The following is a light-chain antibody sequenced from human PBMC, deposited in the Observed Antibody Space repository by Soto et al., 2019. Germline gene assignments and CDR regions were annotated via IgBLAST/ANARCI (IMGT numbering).Light chain of an antibody. CDR3: AAWDDSLNGYV. Sequence: QSVLTQPPSASGTPGQRVTISCSGGSSNIGTNAVNWYQQLPGTAPKLLIYNNNQRPSGVPDRFSGSKSGTSASLAISGLXXEDEADYYCAAWDDSLNGYVXGTGTKLTVL. J-gene: IGLJ1*01. V-gene: IGLV1-44*01. CDR2: NNN. CDR1: SSNIGTNA.